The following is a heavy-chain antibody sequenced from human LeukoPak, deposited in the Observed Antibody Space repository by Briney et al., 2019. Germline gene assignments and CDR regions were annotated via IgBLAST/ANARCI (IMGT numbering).Heavy chain of an antibody. CDR3: AGDSSRWYNYFDS. CDR2: INDSGST. J-gene: IGHJ4*02. Sequence: SETLFLTCAVYGGSLSGHRWSWMRQPPGKGLEWIGEINDSGSTHYNPSLKSRVIISVDTSKNQFSLKLSSVTAADTAVYYCAGDSSRWYNYFDSWGQGTLVTVSS. CDR1: GGSLSGHR. V-gene: IGHV4-34*01. D-gene: IGHD6-13*01.